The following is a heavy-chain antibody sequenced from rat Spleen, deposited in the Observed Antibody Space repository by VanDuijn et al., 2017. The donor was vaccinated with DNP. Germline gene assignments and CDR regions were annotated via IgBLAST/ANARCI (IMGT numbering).Heavy chain of an antibody. J-gene: IGHJ4*01. CDR3: TTFEGRNA. CDR1: GFIFTDYN. Sequence: EVQLVESGGDLVQPGRSVKLSCSASGFIFTDYNMAWVRQAPKKGLEWVATITYDGSRTYFRDSVKGRFTISRDIAKSTLYLQMDSLRSEDTATYYCTTFEGRNAWGQGTSVTVSS. CDR2: ITYDGSRT. D-gene: IGHD1-11*01. V-gene: IGHV5S10*01.